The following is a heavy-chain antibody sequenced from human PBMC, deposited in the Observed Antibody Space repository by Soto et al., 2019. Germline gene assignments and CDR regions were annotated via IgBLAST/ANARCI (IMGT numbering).Heavy chain of an antibody. CDR2: INPNSGGT. CDR1: GYTFTGYY. V-gene: IGHV1-2*04. J-gene: IGHJ5*02. Sequence: ASVKVSCKASGYTFTGYYMHWVRQAPGQGLEWMGWINPNSGGTNYAQKFQGWVTMTRDTSISTAYMELSRLRSDDTAVYYCARDRAYDFWSGYYTSWFDPWGQGTLVTVSS. D-gene: IGHD3-3*01. CDR3: ARDRAYDFWSGYYTSWFDP.